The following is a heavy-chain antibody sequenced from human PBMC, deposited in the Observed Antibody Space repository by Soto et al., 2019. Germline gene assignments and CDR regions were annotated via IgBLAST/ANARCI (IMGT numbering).Heavy chain of an antibody. Sequence: QVQLVQSGAEVKKPGASVKVSCKASGYTFTSYDINWVRQATGQGLEWMGWMNPNSGNTGFAQKFXXRVTMTRNTSISTAYMELSSLSSEDTAVYYCARETVSWFDPWGQGTLVTVSS. V-gene: IGHV1-8*01. J-gene: IGHJ5*02. CDR1: GYTFTSYD. CDR3: ARETVSWFDP. D-gene: IGHD3-16*01. CDR2: MNPNSGNT.